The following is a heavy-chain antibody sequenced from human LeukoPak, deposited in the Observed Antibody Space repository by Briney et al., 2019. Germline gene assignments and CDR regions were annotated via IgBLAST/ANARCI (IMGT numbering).Heavy chain of an antibody. D-gene: IGHD5-18*01. CDR3: ANDLGWIQLNLG. CDR1: GFSFSNYG. Sequence: PGGSLRLSCAASGFSFSNYGMNWFRQAPAKGLEWVSGITGNGGTTYYAESVKGRFTIPRDNARNTVYLQMNRMRAEDTAVYYCANDLGWIQLNLGRGQGTLVTDSS. J-gene: IGHJ4*02. V-gene: IGHV3-23*01. CDR2: ITGNGGTT.